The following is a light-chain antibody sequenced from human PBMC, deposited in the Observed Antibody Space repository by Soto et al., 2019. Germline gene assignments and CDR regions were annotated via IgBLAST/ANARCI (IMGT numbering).Light chain of an antibody. Sequence: DIQLTQSPSSLSASVGDRVTITCRASQDISSYLAWYQQKLGKAPKLLIYAASTLQSGVPSRLSGSGSGTEFTLTIRSLQPEDFATYFCQHLNSYPHFGGGTKVEIK. CDR3: QHLNSYPH. J-gene: IGKJ4*01. V-gene: IGKV1-9*01. CDR1: QDISSY. CDR2: AAS.